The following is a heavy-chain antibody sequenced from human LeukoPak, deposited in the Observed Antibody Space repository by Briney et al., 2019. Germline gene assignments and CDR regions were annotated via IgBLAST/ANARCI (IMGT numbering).Heavy chain of an antibody. CDR3: ARMNGDYGFRNYFYYGLDV. D-gene: IGHD4-17*01. CDR2: IYSGGST. J-gene: IGHJ6*02. Sequence: GGSLRLSCAASGFTVSSNYMSWVRQAPGKGLEWVSVIYSGGSTYYADSVKGRFTISRDNSKNTLYLQMNSLRAEDTAVYYCARMNGDYGFRNYFYYGLDVWGQGTTVTVSS. CDR1: GFTVSSNY. V-gene: IGHV3-66*01.